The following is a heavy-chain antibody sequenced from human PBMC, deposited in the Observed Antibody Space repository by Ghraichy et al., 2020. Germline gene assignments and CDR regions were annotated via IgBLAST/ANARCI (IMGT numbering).Heavy chain of an antibody. CDR1: GFTFSSYG. CDR2: IWYDGSNK. V-gene: IGHV3-33*01. D-gene: IGHD6-19*01. Sequence: GGSLRLSCAASGFTFSSYGMHWVRQAPGKGLEWVAVIWYDGSNKYYADSVKGRFTISRDNSKNTLYLQMNSLRAEDTAVYYCARDSHRGWSYYFDYWGQGTLVTVSS. J-gene: IGHJ4*02. CDR3: ARDSHRGWSYYFDY.